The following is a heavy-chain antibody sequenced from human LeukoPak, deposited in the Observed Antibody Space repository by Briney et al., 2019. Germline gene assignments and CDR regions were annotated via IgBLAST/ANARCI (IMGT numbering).Heavy chain of an antibody. CDR2: ISESGGTT. Sequence: GGSLRLSCAVSGFTFSSYAMGWVRQAPGKGLEWVSAISESGGTTNYADSVKGRFTISRDNAKNSLSLQMNSLRAEDTAVYYCARLCANGVCFSYWGQGALVTVSS. D-gene: IGHD2-8*01. V-gene: IGHV3-23*01. J-gene: IGHJ4*02. CDR1: GFTFSSYA. CDR3: ARLCANGVCFSY.